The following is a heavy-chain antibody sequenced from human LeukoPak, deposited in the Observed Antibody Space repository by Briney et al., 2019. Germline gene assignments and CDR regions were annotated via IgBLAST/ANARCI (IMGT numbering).Heavy chain of an antibody. CDR1: GGSFSGYY. Sequence: PSETLSLTCAVYGGSFSGYYWSWIRQPPGKGLEWIGEINHSGSTNYNPSLKSRVTISVDTSKNQFSLKLSSVTAADTAVYYCARGIRYFDWLLVTGHRYYFGYWGQGTLVTVSS. D-gene: IGHD3-9*01. V-gene: IGHV4-34*01. CDR3: ARGIRYFDWLLVTGHRYYFGY. CDR2: INHSGST. J-gene: IGHJ4*02.